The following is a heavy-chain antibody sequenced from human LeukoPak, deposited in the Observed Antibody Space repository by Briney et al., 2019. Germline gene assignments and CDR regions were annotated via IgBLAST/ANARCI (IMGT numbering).Heavy chain of an antibody. J-gene: IGHJ6*03. D-gene: IGHD1-1*01. Sequence: GGSLRLSCAASGFTFSSYAMSWVRQAPGKGLEWVSAISGSGGSTYYADSVKGRFTISRDNSKNTPYLQMNSLRAEDTAVYYCAKRQRTTGTTYYYYYYMDVWGKGTTVTVSS. V-gene: IGHV3-23*01. CDR2: ISGSGGST. CDR3: AKRQRTTGTTYYYYYYMDV. CDR1: GFTFSSYA.